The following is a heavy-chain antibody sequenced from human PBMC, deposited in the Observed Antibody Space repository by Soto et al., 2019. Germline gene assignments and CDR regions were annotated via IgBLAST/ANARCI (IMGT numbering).Heavy chain of an antibody. J-gene: IGHJ4*02. V-gene: IGHV3-13*01. CDR3: ARLRVTGSGWHHFDY. CDR1: GFTFSSYD. Sequence: GGSLRLSCAASGFTFSSYDMHWVRQATGKGLEWVSAIGTAGDTYYPGSVKGRFTISRENAKNSLYLQMNSLRAEDTAVYYCARLRVTGSGWHHFDYWGQGTLVTVSS. CDR2: IGTAGDT. D-gene: IGHD6-19*01.